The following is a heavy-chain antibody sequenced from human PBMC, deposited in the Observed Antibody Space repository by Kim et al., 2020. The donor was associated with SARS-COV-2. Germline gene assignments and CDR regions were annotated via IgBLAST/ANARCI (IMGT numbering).Heavy chain of an antibody. CDR3: VRENYWAFDI. J-gene: IGHJ3*02. Sequence: GGSRRPSCATSGFTLSLYSMNWVRQSPGKGLEWGSHISGTGTITKHADSVRGRFTISRDNAKNSLFLQMNGLRAEDTAVYYCVRENYWAFDIWGQGTMVTVS. D-gene: IGHD2-15*01. V-gene: IGHV3-48*04. CDR2: ISGTGTIT. CDR1: GFTLSLYS.